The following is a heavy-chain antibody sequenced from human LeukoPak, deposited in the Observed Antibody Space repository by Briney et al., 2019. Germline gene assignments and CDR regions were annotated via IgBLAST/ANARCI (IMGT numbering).Heavy chain of an antibody. CDR2: ISHSGNT. V-gene: IGHV4-59*11. CDR3: ARGFQWRLYYYYMDV. CDR1: GGSINYQF. J-gene: IGHJ6*03. Sequence: SETLSLTCTVSGGSINYQFWSWIRQSPGKGLEWIGNISHSGNTNYNPSLQSRATLSVDTSKNQVSLKLTSVTAADTAVYYCARGFQWRLYYYYMDVWGKGTTVTISS. D-gene: IGHD6-19*01.